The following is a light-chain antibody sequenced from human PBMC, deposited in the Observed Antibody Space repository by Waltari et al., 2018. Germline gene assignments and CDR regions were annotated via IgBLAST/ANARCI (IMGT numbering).Light chain of an antibody. Sequence: DIVMTQSPDSLAVSLGETATTTCKSSQSILYRSSNRNALAWYQQKPGQPPKLLFFWAATRESGAPDRFSVSGSGTDFTPTISSLQAEDVAVYYCQQYYNAPLTFGGGTKVEIK. CDR2: WAA. CDR1: QSILYRSSNRNA. V-gene: IGKV4-1*01. J-gene: IGKJ4*01. CDR3: QQYYNAPLT.